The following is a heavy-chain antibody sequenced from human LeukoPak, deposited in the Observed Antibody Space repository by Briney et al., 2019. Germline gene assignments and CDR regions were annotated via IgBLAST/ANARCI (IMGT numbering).Heavy chain of an antibody. J-gene: IGHJ4*02. D-gene: IGHD1-20*01. CDR3: ARGSVTGRFDY. CDR2: IYTSGST. CDR1: GGSTTRYY. V-gene: IGHV4-4*07. Sequence: PSETLSLTCTVTGGSTTRYYWSWIRQPAGKGLEWIGRIYTSGSTNYNPSLKSRVTMSVDTSKNQFSLKLSSVTPADTAVYYCARGSVTGRFDYWGQGTLVTVSS.